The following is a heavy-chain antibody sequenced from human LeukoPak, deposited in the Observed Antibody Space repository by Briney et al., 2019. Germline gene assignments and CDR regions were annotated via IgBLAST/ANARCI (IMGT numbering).Heavy chain of an antibody. V-gene: IGHV3-74*01. CDR2: INSDGSST. J-gene: IGHJ6*03. D-gene: IGHD6-13*01. CDR1: GFTFSSYW. CDR3: AKDQHSSSWYGDYYYYMDV. Sequence: PGGSLRLSCAASGFTFSSYWMHWVRQAPGKGLVWVSRINSDGSSTSYADSVKGRFTISRDNAKNTLYLQMNSLRAEDTAVYYCAKDQHSSSWYGDYYYYMDVWGKGTTVTVSS.